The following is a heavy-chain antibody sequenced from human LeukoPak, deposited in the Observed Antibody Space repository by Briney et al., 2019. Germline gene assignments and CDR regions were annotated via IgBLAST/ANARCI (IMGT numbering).Heavy chain of an antibody. CDR2: IYPGDSDT. CDR1: GYSFTSYW. CDR3: ARRNLPVPAAIGAFDI. Sequence: GESLKISCKGSGYSFTSYWIGWVRQMPGKGLEWMGIIYPGDSDTRYSPSFQGQVTISADKSISTAYLQWSSLKASDTAMYYCARRNLPVPAAIGAFDIWGQGTMVTVSS. J-gene: IGHJ3*02. D-gene: IGHD2-2*01. V-gene: IGHV5-51*01.